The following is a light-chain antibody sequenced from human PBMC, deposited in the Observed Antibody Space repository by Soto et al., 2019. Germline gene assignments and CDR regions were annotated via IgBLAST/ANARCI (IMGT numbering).Light chain of an antibody. V-gene: IGKV3-15*01. Sequence: DRVMTQSPATLSVSPGDRATLSCRASQTISSNLAWYQQKPGQAPRLLIHSASTRATGIPARFSGSGSGTEFTLTISSLQSEDFAVYYCQQYYASPITFGQGTRLGI. CDR3: QQYYASPIT. CDR1: QTISSN. J-gene: IGKJ5*01. CDR2: SAS.